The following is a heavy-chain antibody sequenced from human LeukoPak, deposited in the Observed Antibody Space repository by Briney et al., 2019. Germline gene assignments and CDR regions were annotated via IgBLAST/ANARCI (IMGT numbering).Heavy chain of an antibody. CDR2: ISGSGGIT. CDR1: GFTFSAYA. V-gene: IGHV3-23*01. J-gene: IGHJ5*02. CDR3: ARSGVVVAALERGVANWFDP. Sequence: GGSLRLSCAASGFTFSAYAISWVRQAPGKGLEWVSAISGSGGITYYADSVKGRFTISRDNAKNSLFLQMNSLRAEDTAVYYCARSGVVVAALERGVANWFDPWGQGTLVTVSS. D-gene: IGHD2-15*01.